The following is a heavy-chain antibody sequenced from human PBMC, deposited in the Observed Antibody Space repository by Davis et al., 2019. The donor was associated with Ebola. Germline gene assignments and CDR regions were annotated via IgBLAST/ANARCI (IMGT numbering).Heavy chain of an antibody. V-gene: IGHV3-30*18. CDR2: ISYDGSNK. J-gene: IGHJ4*02. Sequence: PGGSLRLSCAASGFTFSSYGMHWVRQAPGKGLEWVAVISYDGSNKYYADSVKGRFTISRDNSKNTLYLQMNSLRAEDTAVYYCAKDWRRIAVAFDYWGQGTLVTVSS. CDR3: AKDWRRIAVAFDY. D-gene: IGHD6-19*01. CDR1: GFTFSSYG.